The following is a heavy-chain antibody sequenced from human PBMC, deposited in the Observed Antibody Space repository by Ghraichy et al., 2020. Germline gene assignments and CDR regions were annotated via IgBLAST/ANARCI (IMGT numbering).Heavy chain of an antibody. CDR3: ARVPRSIAAEE. D-gene: IGHD6-6*01. V-gene: IGHV1-46*01. CDR1: GYSFTSYY. J-gene: IGHJ4*02. Sequence: ASVKGSCKPSGYSFTSYYIHWVRQVPGQGLEWMGIIDPRADSTIYAQKFQGRLTVTRDVSTSTVYMELNSLRSEDTAVYYCARVPRSIAAEEWGQGTLVTVSS. CDR2: IDPRADST.